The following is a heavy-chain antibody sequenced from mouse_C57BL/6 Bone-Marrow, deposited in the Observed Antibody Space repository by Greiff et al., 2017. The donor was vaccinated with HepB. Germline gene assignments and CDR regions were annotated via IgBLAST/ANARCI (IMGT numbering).Heavy chain of an antibody. V-gene: IGHV5-6*01. Sequence: EVKLVESGGDLVKPGGSLKLSCAASGFTFSSYGMSWVRQTPDKRLEWVATISSGGSYTYYPDSVKGRVTISRDNAKNTLYLQMSSLKSEDTAMYYCARQGGNYDAYWGQGTLVTVSA. D-gene: IGHD2-1*01. J-gene: IGHJ3*01. CDR3: ARQGGNYDAY. CDR1: GFTFSSYG. CDR2: ISSGGSYT.